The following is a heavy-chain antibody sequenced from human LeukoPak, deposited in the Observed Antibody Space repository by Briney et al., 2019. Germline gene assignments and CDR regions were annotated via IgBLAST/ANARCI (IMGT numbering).Heavy chain of an antibody. CDR2: INHSGST. J-gene: IGHJ4*02. Sequence: SETLSLTCAVYGGSFSGYYWSWIRQPPGKGLEWIGEINHSGSTNYNPSLKSRVTISVDTSKNQFSLKLSSVTAADTAVYYCARLISSGWYWAQFDYWAREPWSPSPQ. D-gene: IGHD6-19*01. V-gene: IGHV4-34*01. CDR1: GGSFSGYY. CDR3: ARLISSGWYWAQFDY.